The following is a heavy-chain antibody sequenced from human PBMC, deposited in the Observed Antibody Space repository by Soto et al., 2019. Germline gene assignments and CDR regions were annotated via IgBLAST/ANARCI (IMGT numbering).Heavy chain of an antibody. CDR2: IYYSGST. J-gene: IGHJ6*03. CDR3: ARGNRDRYYYYMDV. V-gene: IGHV4-59*01. CDR1: GGSISSYY. D-gene: IGHD1-20*01. Sequence: SETLSLTCTVSGGSISSYYWSWIRQPPGKGLEWIGYIYYSGSTNYNPSLKSRVTISVDTSKNQFSLKLSSVTAADTAVYYCARGNRDRYYYYMDVWGKGTTVTVSS.